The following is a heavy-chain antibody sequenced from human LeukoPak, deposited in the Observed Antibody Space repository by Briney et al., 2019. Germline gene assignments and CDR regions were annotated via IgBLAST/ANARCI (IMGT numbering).Heavy chain of an antibody. CDR1: GGSTSSNTFY. V-gene: IGHV4-39*01. Sequence: PSETLSLTCTVSGGSTSSNTFYWGWIRQPPGKGLEWIGAVYYNGNTYYSSSLKRRVTISVDTSKNQFSLKLNSVTAADTAVYFCARVKKVDTSLDYWGQGTLVTVSS. D-gene: IGHD5-18*01. CDR3: ARVKKVDTSLDY. J-gene: IGHJ4*02. CDR2: VYYNGNT.